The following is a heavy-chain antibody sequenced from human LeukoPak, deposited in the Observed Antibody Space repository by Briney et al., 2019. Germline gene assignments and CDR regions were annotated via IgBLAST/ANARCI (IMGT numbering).Heavy chain of an antibody. CDR2: TSSSSGYT. CDR3: ARSTSAFDSPFDL. Sequence: GGSLRLSCAASGFTFSDYYMNWIRQAPGKGLEWVSYTSSSSGYTKYADSVKGRFTISRDNAENSLYLQMSSLRAEDTAVYYCARSTSAFDSPFDLWGQGTLVTVSS. J-gene: IGHJ4*02. V-gene: IGHV3-11*06. D-gene: IGHD5-12*01. CDR1: GFTFSDYY.